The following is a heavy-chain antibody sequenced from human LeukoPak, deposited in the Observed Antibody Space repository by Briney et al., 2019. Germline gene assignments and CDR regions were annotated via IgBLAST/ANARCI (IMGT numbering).Heavy chain of an antibody. CDR1: GFTFSTYA. J-gene: IGHJ6*03. V-gene: IGHV3-30*04. CDR3: ARVALAGTYDYYYMDV. CDR2: ISYDGSNK. D-gene: IGHD6-19*01. Sequence: GGSLRLSCAASGFTFSTYAMHWVRQALGKGLEWVAVISYDGSNKYYADSVKGRFTISRDNSKNTLYLQMNSLRPEDTAVYYCARVALAGTYDYYYMDVWGKGTTVTVSS.